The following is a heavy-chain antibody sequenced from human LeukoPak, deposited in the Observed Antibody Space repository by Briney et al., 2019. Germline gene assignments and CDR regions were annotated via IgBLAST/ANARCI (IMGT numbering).Heavy chain of an antibody. D-gene: IGHD6-19*01. V-gene: IGHV3-21*01. Sequence: GGSLRLSCAASEFSVGSNYMTWVRQAPGKGLEWVAYISSSSTYIYYADSLQGRFTISRDNAENSLYLQMNSLRAEDTAVYYCARDFYVADDVYWGQGTLVTVSS. CDR1: EFSVGSNY. CDR3: ARDFYVADDVY. CDR2: ISSSSTYI. J-gene: IGHJ4*02.